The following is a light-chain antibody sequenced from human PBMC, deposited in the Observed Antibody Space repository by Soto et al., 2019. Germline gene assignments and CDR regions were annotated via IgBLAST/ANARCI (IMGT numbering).Light chain of an antibody. CDR1: QSVSSH. CDR3: QHYHGWPIT. Sequence: EIVMTQSPATLSLSPGEGATVSCRASQSVSSHLAWYQHKPGQAPRLLFYDASTRATGIPARFSGSGSGTEFTLTISRLQAEDVAVYYCQHYHGWPITFGQGTRLEIK. J-gene: IGKJ5*01. CDR2: DAS. V-gene: IGKV3-15*01.